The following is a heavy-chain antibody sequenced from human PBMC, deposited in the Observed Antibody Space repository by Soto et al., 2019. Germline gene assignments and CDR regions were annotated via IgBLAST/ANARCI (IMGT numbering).Heavy chain of an antibody. Sequence: EVQLLESGGGLVQPGGSLRLSCAASGFTFSSYAMSWVRQAPGKGLEWVSAISGSGGSTYYADSVKGRFTISRDNSKNTLYLQMISLRAEDTAVYYCAKDQCSSTSCYGFAAMDVWGQGTTVTVSS. V-gene: IGHV3-23*01. D-gene: IGHD2-2*01. CDR3: AKDQCSSTSCYGFAAMDV. J-gene: IGHJ6*02. CDR1: GFTFSSYA. CDR2: ISGSGGST.